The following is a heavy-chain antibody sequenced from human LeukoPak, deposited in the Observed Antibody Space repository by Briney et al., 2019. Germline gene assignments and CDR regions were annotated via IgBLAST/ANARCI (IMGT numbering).Heavy chain of an antibody. CDR1: GYTFSDYY. CDR3: ARDHLLFRQPPNWFDP. CDR2: INPDSGGT. V-gene: IGHV1-2*02. Sequence: GSVKVSCKASGYTFSDYYMHWVRQARGQGLEWLGWINPDSGGTKYAQKFQDRVTMTSDTSISTAYMELSRLRSDDTAVYYCARDHLLFRQPPNWFDPWGQGTLVTVSS. J-gene: IGHJ5*02. D-gene: IGHD1-14*01.